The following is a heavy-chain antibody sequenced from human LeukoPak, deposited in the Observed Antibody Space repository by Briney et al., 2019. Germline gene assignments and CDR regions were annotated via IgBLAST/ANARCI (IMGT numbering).Heavy chain of an antibody. Sequence: PGGSLRLSCAASGFTFSSYAMSWVRQAPGKGLEWVSAISGSGGSTYYADSVKGRFTISRDNSKNTLYLQVNSLRAEDTAVYYCAKLTVRGVIPPYYFDYWGQGTLVTVSS. CDR2: ISGSGGST. D-gene: IGHD3-10*01. CDR3: AKLTVRGVIPPYYFDY. CDR1: GFTFSSYA. V-gene: IGHV3-23*01. J-gene: IGHJ4*02.